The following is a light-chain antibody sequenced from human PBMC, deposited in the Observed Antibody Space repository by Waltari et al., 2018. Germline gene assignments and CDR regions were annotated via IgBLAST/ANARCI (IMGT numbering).Light chain of an antibody. J-gene: IGKJ4*01. CDR3: QQYVRTPSLT. CDR2: WAS. Sequence: DIVMTQSPDTLAVSLGEWATINCTTSQSVLYRSNNKNYLAWYQQKPGQPPKLLIYWASTRDSGVPDRFIGSGSGTEFTLTIRSLQAEDVAVYYCQQYVRTPSLTFGGGTKVEI. V-gene: IGKV4-1*01. CDR1: QSVLYRSNNKNY.